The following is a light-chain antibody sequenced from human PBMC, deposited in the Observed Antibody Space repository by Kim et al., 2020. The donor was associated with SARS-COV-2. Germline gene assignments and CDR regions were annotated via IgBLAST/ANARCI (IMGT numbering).Light chain of an antibody. J-gene: IGKJ1*01. CDR1: QAISSY. V-gene: IGKV1-27*01. Sequence: DIQMTQSPSSLSASVGDRVTITCRASQAISSYLAWYQHKPGKPPKLLVYAASALHSGVPSRFSARGSGTQFTLTISNLQPEDVATYYCLKHSSAPWTFGQGTKVEIK. CDR3: LKHSSAPWT. CDR2: AAS.